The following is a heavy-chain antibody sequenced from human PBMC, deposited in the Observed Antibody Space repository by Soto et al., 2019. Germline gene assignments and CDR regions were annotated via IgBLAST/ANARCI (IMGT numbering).Heavy chain of an antibody. J-gene: IGHJ5*02. Sequence: GASVKVSCKASGGTFSSYAISWVRQAPGRGPEWMGGIIPIFGTANYAQKFQGRVTITADKSTSTAYMELSSLRSEDTAVYYCARARSVSFDPWGQGTLVTVSS. CDR3: ARARSVSFDP. CDR2: IIPIFGTA. CDR1: GGTFSSYA. V-gene: IGHV1-69*06.